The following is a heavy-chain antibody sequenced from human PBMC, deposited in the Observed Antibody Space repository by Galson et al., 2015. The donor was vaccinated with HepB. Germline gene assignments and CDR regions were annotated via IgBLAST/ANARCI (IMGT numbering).Heavy chain of an antibody. D-gene: IGHD4-23*01. Sequence: SLRLSCAASGFAFGDYAMSWFRQTPGKVPEWVGFIRSKTFGGATEFAASVKGRFSISRDDSKSILYLQMNSLKTEDTAIYYCTRETSYGGFDYWGQGTLVTVSS. CDR2: IRSKTFGGAT. CDR3: TRETSYGGFDY. V-gene: IGHV3-49*03. CDR1: GFAFGDYA. J-gene: IGHJ4*02.